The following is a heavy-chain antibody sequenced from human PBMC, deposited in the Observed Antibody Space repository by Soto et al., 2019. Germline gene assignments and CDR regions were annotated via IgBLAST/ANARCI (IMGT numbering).Heavy chain of an antibody. CDR3: ARGRYCSGGSCYPFNDAFDI. V-gene: IGHV4-31*03. D-gene: IGHD2-15*01. J-gene: IGHJ3*02. CDR1: RRSLSSGRYY. Sequence: SETLSLTCNVSRRSLSSGRYYWCCFRQHPRQGLVWIGYIYYSGSTYYNPSLKSRVTISVDTSKNQFSLKLSSVTAADTAVYYCARGRYCSGGSCYPFNDAFDIWGQGTMVTVSS. CDR2: IYYSGST.